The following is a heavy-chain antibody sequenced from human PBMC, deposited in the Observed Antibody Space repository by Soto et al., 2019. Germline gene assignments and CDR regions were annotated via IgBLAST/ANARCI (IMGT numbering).Heavy chain of an antibody. Sequence: EEQLVQSGGGLVQPGGSLRLSCAASGFSFSSYDLFWVRQAPGKGLEYVSAVSRNGINTYYANSVKGRFTISRDNSNNIMYLQMGTLSAEDMAVYYCAITYYDFDVWGKGTTVIVSS. J-gene: IGHJ6*04. V-gene: IGHV3-64*01. CDR1: GFSFSSYD. CDR2: VSRNGINT. CDR3: AITYYDFDV. D-gene: IGHD3-3*01.